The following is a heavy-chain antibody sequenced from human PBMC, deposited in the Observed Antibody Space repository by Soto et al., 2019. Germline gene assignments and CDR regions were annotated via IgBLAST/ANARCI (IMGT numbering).Heavy chain of an antibody. V-gene: IGHV1-69*01. D-gene: IGHD5-18*01. CDR1: GGTFSSYA. Sequence: QVQLVQSGAEVKKPVSSVKVSCKASGGTFSSYAISWVRQAPGQGLEWMGGIIPIFGTANYEQKFQGRVTITADESTSAADRVLSSLRSENTAVYLCARPRDTAMVTDASAIWRQGTMVTVSS. CDR2: IIPIFGTA. CDR3: ARPRDTAMVTDASAI. J-gene: IGHJ3*02.